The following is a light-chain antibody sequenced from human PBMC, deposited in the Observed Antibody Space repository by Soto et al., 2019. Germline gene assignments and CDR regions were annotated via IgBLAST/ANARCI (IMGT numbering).Light chain of an antibody. CDR1: SSDVGGYDH. V-gene: IGLV2-14*01. CDR2: DVS. J-gene: IGLJ2*01. CDR3: SSYTSSSTLV. Sequence: QSALTQPASVSGSPGQSITISCTGSSSDVGGYDHVSWYQQHPGKAPKIMIYDVSNRPSGVSNRFSGSKSVNTASLTISGLQAEDEVDYYCSSYTSSSTLVFGGGTKLTVL.